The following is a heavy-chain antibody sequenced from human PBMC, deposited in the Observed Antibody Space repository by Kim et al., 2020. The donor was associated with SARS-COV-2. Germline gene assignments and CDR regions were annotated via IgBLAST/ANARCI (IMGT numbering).Heavy chain of an antibody. D-gene: IGHD2-8*01. V-gene: IGHV4-59*09. Sequence: GSTNYNPSRKRRVTISVDTSKNQFSLKLSSVTAADTAVYYCARGNGLFDYWGQGTLVTVSA. CDR3: ARGNGLFDY. CDR2: GST. J-gene: IGHJ4*02.